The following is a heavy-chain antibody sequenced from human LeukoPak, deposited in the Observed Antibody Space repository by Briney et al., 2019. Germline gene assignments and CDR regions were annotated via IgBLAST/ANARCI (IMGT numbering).Heavy chain of an antibody. V-gene: IGHV4-38-2*01. D-gene: IGHD3-16*01. CDR1: GVYTLSPLD. J-gene: IGHJ4*02. CDR2: FSDSGDT. Sequence: SETLSLTCAVLGVYTLSPLDSGWIRQPPGKGLEWIGSFSDSGDTYNPSLKSRVPISLDSSKNQFSLTLNSVTVGLPAVYYCASLWDKAPCLDSWGQGTLVTVSS. CDR3: ASLWDKAPCLDS.